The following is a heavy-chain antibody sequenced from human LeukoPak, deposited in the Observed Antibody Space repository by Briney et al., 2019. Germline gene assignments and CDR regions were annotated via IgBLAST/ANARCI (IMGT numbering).Heavy chain of an antibody. CDR1: GYTFTSYY. CDR3: ARGFAAAYYYDSSGYSPAAYYGMDV. D-gene: IGHD3-22*01. V-gene: IGHV1-46*01. J-gene: IGHJ6*02. CDR2: INPSSGST. Sequence: GASVKVSCKASGYTFTSYYMHWVRQAPGQGLEWMGIINPSSGSTSYAQKFQGRVTMTRDTSTSTVYMELSSLRSEDTAVYYCARGFAAAYYYDSSGYSPAAYYGMDVWGQGTTVTVSS.